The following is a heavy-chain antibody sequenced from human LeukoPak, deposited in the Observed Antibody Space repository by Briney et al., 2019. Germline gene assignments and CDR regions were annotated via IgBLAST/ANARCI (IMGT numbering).Heavy chain of an antibody. J-gene: IGHJ4*02. CDR1: GFIFSGYG. D-gene: IGHD4-23*01. Sequence: GGPLRLSCAVSGFIFSGYGMSWVRQAPGKGLEWVSGIGGSGDNINYADSVKGRFTISRDNSKNTLYLQMNSLRAEDTAVYYCAKFSGLATVVTHFDYWGQGTLVTVSS. V-gene: IGHV3-23*01. CDR3: AKFSGLATVVTHFDY. CDR2: IGGSGDNI.